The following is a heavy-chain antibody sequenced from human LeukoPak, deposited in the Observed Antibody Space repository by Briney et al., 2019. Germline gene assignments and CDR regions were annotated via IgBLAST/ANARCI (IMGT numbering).Heavy chain of an antibody. V-gene: IGHV3-74*01. D-gene: IGHD6-13*01. CDR2: INTDGSST. Sequence: GGSLRLSCAASGFTFTSYWMHWVRQAPGKGLVWVSRINTDGSSTSYADSVKGRFTISRDNSKNTLYLQMNSLRAEDTAVYYCASSIFPAAGYYYYGMDVWGQGTTVTVSS. CDR3: ASSIFPAAGYYYYGMDV. J-gene: IGHJ6*02. CDR1: GFTFTSYW.